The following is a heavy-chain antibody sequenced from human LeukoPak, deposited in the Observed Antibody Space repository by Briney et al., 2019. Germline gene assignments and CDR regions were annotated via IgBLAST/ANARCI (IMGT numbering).Heavy chain of an antibody. CDR2: ISYDGRNK. V-gene: IGHV3-30*03. J-gene: IGHJ4*02. D-gene: IGHD5-24*01. CDR3: AREGRDGYYFDF. CDR1: GFTFSSYG. Sequence: GGSLRLSCAASGFTFSSYGMNWVRQAPGKGLEWVAVISYDGRNKYYADSVKGRFTISRDISKNTLYLQMNSLRAEDTAVFYCAREGRDGYYFDFWGQGTLVTVSS.